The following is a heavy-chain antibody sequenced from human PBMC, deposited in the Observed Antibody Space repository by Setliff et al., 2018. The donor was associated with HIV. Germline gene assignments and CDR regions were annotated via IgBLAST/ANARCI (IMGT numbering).Heavy chain of an antibody. CDR1: GDSISTSTSY. D-gene: IGHD3-16*02. J-gene: IGHJ3*02. Sequence: KPSETLSLTCTVSGDSISTSTSYWGWVRQPPGKGLEWIGSLYYGGSTYYNPSLKSRVTISVDTSKNHFSLKLSSVTAADTAVYYCARHQVIPTVIGAFDIWGQGTVVTVSS. CDR2: LYYGGST. V-gene: IGHV4-39*01. CDR3: ARHQVIPTVIGAFDI.